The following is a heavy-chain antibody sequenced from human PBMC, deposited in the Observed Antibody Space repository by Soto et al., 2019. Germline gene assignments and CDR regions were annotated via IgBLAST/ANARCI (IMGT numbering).Heavy chain of an antibody. D-gene: IGHD6-13*01. V-gene: IGHV2-5*02. Sequence: QITLKESGPTLVKPTQTLTLTCTFSGFSLSTSGVGVGWIRQPPGKALEWIGLIYWDDDKRYSPSLKSRLTITKDTSKNQVVLTMTNMDPVDTATYYCAHTRYSSSWYYFDYWGQGTLVTVSS. J-gene: IGHJ4*02. CDR3: AHTRYSSSWYYFDY. CDR2: IYWDDDK. CDR1: GFSLSTSGVG.